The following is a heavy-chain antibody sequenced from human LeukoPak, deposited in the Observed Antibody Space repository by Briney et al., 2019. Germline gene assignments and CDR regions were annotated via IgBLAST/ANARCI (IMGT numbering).Heavy chain of an antibody. D-gene: IGHD2-2*01. J-gene: IGHJ5*02. CDR3: AGTGYCSSTSCYSWFDP. Sequence: GESLKISCKGSGYSFITYWINWVRQMPGKGLEWMGRIDPSDSYTNYSPSFHGHVTISADKSISTAYLQWSSLKASDTAMYYCAGTGYCSSTSCYSWFDPWGQGTLVTVSS. CDR1: GYSFITYW. V-gene: IGHV5-10-1*01. CDR2: IDPSDSYT.